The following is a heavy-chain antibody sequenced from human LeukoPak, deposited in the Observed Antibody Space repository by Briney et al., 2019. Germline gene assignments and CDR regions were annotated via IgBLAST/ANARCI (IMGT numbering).Heavy chain of an antibody. CDR2: IIPLFGTA. J-gene: IGHJ6*02. V-gene: IGHV1-69*13. D-gene: IGHD3-9*01. CDR1: GGTFSSYA. Sequence: SVKVSCKASGGTFSSYAMSWVRQAPGQRREWMGGIIPLFGTANYAQKFQGRVTIPADESTSSAYMELSSLRSEDTAVYYCARDSPHDIMTGYSRYGMDVWGQGTTVTVS. CDR3: ARDSPHDIMTGYSRYGMDV.